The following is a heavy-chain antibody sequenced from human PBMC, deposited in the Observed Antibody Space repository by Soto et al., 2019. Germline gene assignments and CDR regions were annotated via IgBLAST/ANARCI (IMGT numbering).Heavy chain of an antibody. Sequence: SETMSLTCTVSGGSVTSGTYFWNWVRQPPGKGLEWIGYISYSGNTDYNPSLKSRATISVDTSKTQFSLKLTSLTAADTAVYYCGRRNSGGNWFDPWGPGTLVTVSS. CDR3: GRRNSGGNWFDP. CDR2: ISYSGNT. CDR1: GGSVTSGTYF. V-gene: IGHV4-61*01. D-gene: IGHD4-17*01. J-gene: IGHJ5*02.